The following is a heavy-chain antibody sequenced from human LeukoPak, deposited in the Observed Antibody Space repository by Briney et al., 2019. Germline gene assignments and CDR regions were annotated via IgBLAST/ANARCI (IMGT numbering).Heavy chain of an antibody. D-gene: IGHD3-22*01. CDR1: GFTFSRFA. CDR2: ISGNGLQT. V-gene: IGHV3-23*01. CDR3: AKDANYLDSSGYFIPFDY. J-gene: IGHJ4*02. Sequence: GGSLRLSCSASGFTFSRFAMTWVRHLPGKGLGWVSTISGNGLQTFYADSVKGRFSVSRDNSVNIVYLQMDSLRADDSALYSCAKDANYLDSSGYFIPFDYWGPGTLVTVAS.